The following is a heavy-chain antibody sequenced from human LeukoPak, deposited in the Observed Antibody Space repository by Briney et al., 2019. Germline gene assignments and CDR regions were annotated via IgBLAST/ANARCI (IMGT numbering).Heavy chain of an antibody. J-gene: IGHJ4*02. CDR1: GFTFSSYA. CDR3: AKLSQLLQWFQN. CDR2: ISGSGGST. Sequence: GGSLRLSCAASGFTFSSYAMSWVRQAPGKGLEWVSAISGSGGSTYYADSVEGRFTISRDNSKNTLFLQMNSLRAEDTALYYCAKLSQLLQWFQNWGQGTLVTVSS. D-gene: IGHD3-3*01. V-gene: IGHV3-23*01.